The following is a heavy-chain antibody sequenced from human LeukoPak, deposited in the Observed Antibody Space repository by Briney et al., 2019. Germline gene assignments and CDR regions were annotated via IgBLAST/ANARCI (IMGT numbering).Heavy chain of an antibody. CDR2: ISSSGSTI. CDR3: ARDRSSYYYYMDV. CDR1: GFTFSSYE. Sequence: PGGSLRLSCAASGFTFSSYEMNWVRQAPGKGLEWISYISSSGSTIYYADSVKGRFTISRDNAKNSLYLQMNSLRAEDTAVYYCARDRSSYYYYMDVWGKGTTVTVSS. V-gene: IGHV3-48*03. J-gene: IGHJ6*03.